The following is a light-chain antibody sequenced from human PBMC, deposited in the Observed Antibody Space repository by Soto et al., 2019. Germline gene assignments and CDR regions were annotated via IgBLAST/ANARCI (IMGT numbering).Light chain of an antibody. CDR3: EAWDDSLSGWM. CDR1: SSNIGSHT. J-gene: IGLJ3*02. V-gene: IGLV1-44*01. Sequence: QSVLTQPPSASVTPGQRVTISCSGSSSNIGSHTVNWYQQLPGTAPKVLIYNDNQRPSGVPDRFSGSKSGTSASLAISGPQSEDEADYYCEAWDDSLSGWMFGGGTQLTVL. CDR2: NDN.